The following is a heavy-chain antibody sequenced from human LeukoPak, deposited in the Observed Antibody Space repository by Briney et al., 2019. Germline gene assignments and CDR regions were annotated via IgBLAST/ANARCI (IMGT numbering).Heavy chain of an antibody. CDR3: ASPYGSGSYWDAFDI. CDR2: ISYDGSNK. D-gene: IGHD3-10*01. CDR1: GFTFSSYA. Sequence: GGSLRLSCAASGFTFSSYAMHWVRQAPGKGLEWVAVISYDGSNKYYADSVKGRFTISRDNSKNTLYLQMNSPRAEDTAVYYCASPYGSGSYWDAFDIWGQGTMVTVSS. V-gene: IGHV3-30-3*01. J-gene: IGHJ3*02.